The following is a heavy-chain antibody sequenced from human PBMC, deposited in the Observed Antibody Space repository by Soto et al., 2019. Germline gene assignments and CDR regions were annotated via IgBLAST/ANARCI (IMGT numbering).Heavy chain of an antibody. CDR3: ARQGFGQLHGLVDV. Sequence: QVQLQESGPGLVKPSETLSLTCSVSGGSITSHYCSWFRQPPGKGLEWIGYIHHSGSTSYNPSLKSRLTTSVDTAKNQFSLKVNSVTAADTALYYCARQGFGQLHGLVDVWGPGTTVTVSS. J-gene: IGHJ6*02. CDR2: IHHSGST. CDR1: GGSITSHY. V-gene: IGHV4-59*08. D-gene: IGHD3-10*01.